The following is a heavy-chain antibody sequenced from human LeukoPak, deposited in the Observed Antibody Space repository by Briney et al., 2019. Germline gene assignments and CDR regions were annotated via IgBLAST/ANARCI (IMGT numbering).Heavy chain of an antibody. V-gene: IGHV3-21*01. J-gene: IGHJ6*02. CDR3: ARVPFNPRYCSGGSCYGRHYYYGMDV. Sequence: GGSLRLSCAASGFTFSSYSMNWVRQAPGKGLEWVSSISSSSSYIYYADSVKGRLTISRDNAKNSLYLQMNSLRAEDTAVYYCARVPFNPRYCSGGSCYGRHYYYGMDVWGQGTTVTVSS. D-gene: IGHD2-15*01. CDR2: ISSSSSYI. CDR1: GFTFSSYS.